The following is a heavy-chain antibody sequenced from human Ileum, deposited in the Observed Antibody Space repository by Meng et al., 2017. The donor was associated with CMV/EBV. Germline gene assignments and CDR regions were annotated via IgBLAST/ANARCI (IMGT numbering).Heavy chain of an antibody. CDR3: TRGRVGDWGFDF. D-gene: IGHD1-26*01. CDR1: GGSFSSFS. V-gene: IGHV4-34*02. Sequence: QVQLQQGGAGLLKPSETLSLTCGVNGGSFSSFSWTWIRQPPGKGPEWIGDINHRGTTNYSPSLKSRVTIPIDTSKKQFSLRLSSLTAADTAVYYCTRGRVGDWGFDFWGQGTLVTVSS. CDR2: INHRGTT. J-gene: IGHJ4*02.